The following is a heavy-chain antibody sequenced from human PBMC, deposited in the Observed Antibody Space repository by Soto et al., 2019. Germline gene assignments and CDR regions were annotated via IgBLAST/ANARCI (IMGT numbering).Heavy chain of an antibody. CDR3: ARDRGAARYYYYGMDV. CDR2: TYYRSKWYN. V-gene: IGHV6-1*01. J-gene: IGHJ6*02. D-gene: IGHD6-6*01. Sequence: EWLGRTYYRSKWYNDYALSVKSRITINPDTSKNQFSLQLNSVTPEDTAVYYCARDRGAARYYYYGMDVWGQGTTVTVSS.